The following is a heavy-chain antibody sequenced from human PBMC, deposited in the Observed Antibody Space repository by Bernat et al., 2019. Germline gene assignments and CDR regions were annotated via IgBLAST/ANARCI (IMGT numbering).Heavy chain of an antibody. CDR1: GGSISSSSYY. CDR2: IYYSGST. Sequence: QLQLQESGPGLVKPSETLSLTCTVSGGSISSSSYYWGWIRQPPGKGLEWIGSIYYSGSTYYNPSPKSRVTISVDTSKNQFSLKLSSVTAADTAVYYCARIDCSGGTCPFYFFDYWGQGTLVTVSS. D-gene: IGHD2-15*01. CDR3: ARIDCSGGTCPFYFFDY. J-gene: IGHJ4*02. V-gene: IGHV4-39*01.